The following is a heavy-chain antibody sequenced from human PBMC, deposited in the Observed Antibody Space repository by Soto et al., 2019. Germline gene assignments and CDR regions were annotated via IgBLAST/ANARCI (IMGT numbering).Heavy chain of an antibody. V-gene: IGHV3-33*01. CDR3: ARDRGLVGAHWYFDL. Sequence: QVQLVESGGGVVQPGRSLRLSCAASGFTFSSYGMHWVRQAPGKGLEWVAVIWYDGSNKYYADSVKGRFTISRDNSKNTLYLQMNSLRAEDTAVYYCARDRGLVGAHWYFDLWGRGTLVTVSS. D-gene: IGHD1-26*01. J-gene: IGHJ2*01. CDR2: IWYDGSNK. CDR1: GFTFSSYG.